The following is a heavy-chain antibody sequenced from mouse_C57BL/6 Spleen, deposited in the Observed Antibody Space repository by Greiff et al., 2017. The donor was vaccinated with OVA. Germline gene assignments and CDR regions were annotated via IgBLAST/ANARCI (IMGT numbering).Heavy chain of an antibody. D-gene: IGHD2-4*01. Sequence: QVQLQQSGPGLVQPSQCLSITCTVSGFSLTSYGVHWVRQSPGKGLEWLGVIWSVGSTDYNAAFISRLSISKDNSKSQVFFKMNSLQADDTAIYYCARDDYDGTFDYWGQGTTLTVSS. J-gene: IGHJ2*01. CDR2: IWSVGST. V-gene: IGHV2-2*01. CDR3: ARDDYDGTFDY. CDR1: GFSLTSYG.